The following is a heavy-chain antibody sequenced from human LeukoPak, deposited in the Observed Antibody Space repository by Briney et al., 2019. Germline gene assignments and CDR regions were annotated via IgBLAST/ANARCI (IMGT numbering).Heavy chain of an antibody. J-gene: IGHJ4*02. Sequence: ASVKVSCKASGGTFSSYAISWVRQAPGQGLEWMGRIIPILGIANYAQKFQGRVTITADKSTSTAYMELSSLRSEDTAVYYCATRYCSSTSCYDYFDYWGQGTLVTVSS. CDR3: ATRYCSSTSCYDYFDY. CDR1: GGTFSSYA. D-gene: IGHD2-2*01. CDR2: IIPILGIA. V-gene: IGHV1-69*04.